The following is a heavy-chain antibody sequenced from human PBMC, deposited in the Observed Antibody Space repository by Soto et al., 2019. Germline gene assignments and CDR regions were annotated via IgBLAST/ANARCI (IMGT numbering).Heavy chain of an antibody. CDR1: GGSINNNYYY. CDR2: ISFSGTT. J-gene: IGHJ6*02. CDR3: ATGYYYDTSGRGMDV. D-gene: IGHD3-22*01. Sequence: SETLSLTCSVSGGSINNNYYYWGWVRQPPGKGLEWIAGISFSGTTNYSPSLRGRVTASVDTSKNQFSLKLRSVTAADTAMYFCATGYYYDTSGRGMDVWGQGTTVTVSS. V-gene: IGHV4-39*07.